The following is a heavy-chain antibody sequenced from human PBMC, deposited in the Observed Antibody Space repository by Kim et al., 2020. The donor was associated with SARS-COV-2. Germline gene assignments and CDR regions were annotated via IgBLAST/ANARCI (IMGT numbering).Heavy chain of an antibody. CDR3: AREVPYDYIWGSYRTYYNWFDP. V-gene: IGHV1-46*01. D-gene: IGHD3-16*02. J-gene: IGHJ5*02. CDR1: GYTFTSYY. CDR2: INPSGGST. Sequence: ASVKVSCKASGYTFTSYYMHWVRQAPGQGLEWMGIINPSGGSTSYAQKFQGRVTMTRDTSTSTVYMELSSLRSEDTAVYYCAREVPYDYIWGSYRTYYNWFDPWGRGTLVTVSS.